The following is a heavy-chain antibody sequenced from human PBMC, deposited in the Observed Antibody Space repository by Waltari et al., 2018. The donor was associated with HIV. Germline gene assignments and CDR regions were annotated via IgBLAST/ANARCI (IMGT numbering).Heavy chain of an antibody. CDR1: GFGVGDHS. J-gene: IGHJ6*02. CDR3: ARMKRSYGSGQARYFYFGMDV. Sequence: EVQLVESGGGLVQPGGSLRLSCAASGFGVGDHSMSWVRLAPGKGLQWVSVLYNEGRTQYIDSVKGRLTIFRDNSKNALYLQMNSLRVDDTAVYYCARMKRSYGSGQARYFYFGMDVWDQGTTVIVSS. D-gene: IGHD3-10*01. V-gene: IGHV3-53*01. CDR2: LYNEGRT.